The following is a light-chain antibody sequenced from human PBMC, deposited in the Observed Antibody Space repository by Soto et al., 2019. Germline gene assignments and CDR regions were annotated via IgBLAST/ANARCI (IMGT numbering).Light chain of an antibody. V-gene: IGKV1-5*03. CDR2: KAS. CDR3: QQYNSYSGT. CDR1: QSISSW. J-gene: IGKJ1*01. Sequence: DIQMTQSPSTLSASVGDRVTITCRASQSISSWLAWYQQKPGKAPKLLIYKASSLESGVPSRFSSSGSGTEFTITISSLQPDDFATYYCQQYNSYSGTFGQGTKVEIK.